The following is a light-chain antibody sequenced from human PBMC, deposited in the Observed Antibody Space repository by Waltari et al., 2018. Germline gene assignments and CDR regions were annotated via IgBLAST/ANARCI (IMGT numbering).Light chain of an antibody. CDR3: SSYAGSNNYV. J-gene: IGLJ1*01. Sequence: QSALTQPPSASGSPGQSVTISCTGTASDVGGYRYVSWCQQHPGQAPKLIIFDVSKRPSGVPDRFSGSKSGNTASLTVSGIQAEDEADYYCSSYAGSNNYVFGTGTKVTVL. CDR2: DVS. V-gene: IGLV2-8*01. CDR1: ASDVGGYRY.